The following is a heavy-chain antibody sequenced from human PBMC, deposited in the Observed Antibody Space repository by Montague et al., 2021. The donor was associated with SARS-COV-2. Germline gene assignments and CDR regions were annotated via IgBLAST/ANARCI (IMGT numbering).Heavy chain of an antibody. CDR1: GGSFSDYY. CDR3: ARGRVDTTMTLVVFTGAAHYFDS. V-gene: IGHV4-34*01. CDR2: VNHSGRI. Sequence: SETLSLTCAVYGGSFSDYYWTWIRQPPGKGLEWLGEVNHSGRINYNPPLKSRITISVDTSKNQFSLRLSSVTAADTAVYYCARGRVDTTMTLVVFTGAAHYFDSWGQGTLVSVSS. J-gene: IGHJ4*02. D-gene: IGHD3-22*01.